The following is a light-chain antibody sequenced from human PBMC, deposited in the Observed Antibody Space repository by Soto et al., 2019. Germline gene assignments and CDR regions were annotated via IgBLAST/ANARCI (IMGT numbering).Light chain of an antibody. V-gene: IGKV3-15*01. CDR3: QQYNNWPPKWT. Sequence: EIVMTQSPATLSVSAGERATLSCRASQSVSSNLSWYQQKPGQAPRLLIYGASTRATGIPARFSGSGSGTEFTLTISSLQSEDFAVYYCQQYNNWPPKWTFGQGTKV. CDR2: GAS. CDR1: QSVSSN. J-gene: IGKJ1*01.